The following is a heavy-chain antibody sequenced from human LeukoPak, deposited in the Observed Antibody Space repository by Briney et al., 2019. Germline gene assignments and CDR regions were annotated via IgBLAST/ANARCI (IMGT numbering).Heavy chain of an antibody. CDR2: IYYSGST. CDR3: ARGNRLVRGGDLAY. J-gene: IGHJ4*02. D-gene: IGHD3-10*01. Sequence: SETLSLTCTVSGGSISSSSYYWGWIRQPPGKGLEWIGSIYYSGSTYYNPSLKSRVTISVDTSQNQFSLKLSSVTAADTAVYYCARGNRLVRGGDLAYWGQGTLVTVSS. CDR1: GGSISSSSYY. V-gene: IGHV4-39*07.